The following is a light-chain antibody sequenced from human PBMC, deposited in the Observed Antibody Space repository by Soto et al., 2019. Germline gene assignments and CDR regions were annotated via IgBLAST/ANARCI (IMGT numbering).Light chain of an antibody. Sequence: TLSLSPGERATLSCGASQSVSNNYLAWYQQKPGQAPRLLIYGASNRATGIPDRFSGSGSGTDFTLTISRLEPEDFAVYYCQQYGSSGTFGQGTKVDIK. CDR3: QQYGSSGT. CDR1: QSVSNNY. V-gene: IGKV3-20*01. J-gene: IGKJ1*01. CDR2: GAS.